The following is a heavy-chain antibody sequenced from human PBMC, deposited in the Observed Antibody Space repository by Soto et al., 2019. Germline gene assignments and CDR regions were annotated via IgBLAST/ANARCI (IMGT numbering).Heavy chain of an antibody. CDR2: ISAYNGNT. V-gene: IGHV1-18*01. J-gene: IGHJ6*02. CDR1: GYTFTSYG. CDR3: ARVSSSIVVVPDYGMDV. D-gene: IGHD2-2*01. Sequence: ASVKVSCKASGYTFTSYGISWVRQAPGQGLEWMGWISAYNGNTNYAQKLQDRVTMTTDTSTSTAYLEVRSLRSDDTAVYYCARVSSSIVVVPDYGMDVWGQGTTVTVSS.